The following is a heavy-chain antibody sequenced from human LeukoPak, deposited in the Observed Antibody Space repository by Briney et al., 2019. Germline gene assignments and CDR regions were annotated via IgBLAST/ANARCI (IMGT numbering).Heavy chain of an antibody. CDR2: ISGSGGST. J-gene: IGHJ3*02. CDR3: AKHLPIKGYCSSTSCPDAFDI. CDR1: GFTFSSYA. Sequence: GGSLRLSCAASGFTFSSYAMSWVRQAPGKGLEWVSAISGSGGSTYYADSVKGRFTISRDNSKNTLYLQMNSLRAEDTAVYYCAKHLPIKGYCSSTSCPDAFDIWGQGTMVTVSS. V-gene: IGHV3-23*01. D-gene: IGHD2-2*01.